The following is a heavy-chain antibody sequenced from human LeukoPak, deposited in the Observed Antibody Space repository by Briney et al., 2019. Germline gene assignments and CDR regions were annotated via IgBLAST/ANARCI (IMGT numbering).Heavy chain of an antibody. CDR3: ARDRSYNNWFDP. CDR1: GVSISSYY. D-gene: IGHD1-26*01. J-gene: IGHJ5*02. V-gene: IGHV4-59*01. Sequence: SETLSLTCTVSGVSISSYYWSWIRQPPGKGLEWIGYISYSGSTNYNPSLKSRVTISVDTSKNQFSLKLSSVTAADTAVYYCARDRSYNNWFDPWGRGTLVTVSS. CDR2: ISYSGST.